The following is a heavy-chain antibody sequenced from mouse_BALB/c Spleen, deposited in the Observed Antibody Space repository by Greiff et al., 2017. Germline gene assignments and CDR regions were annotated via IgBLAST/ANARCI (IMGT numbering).Heavy chain of an antibody. Sequence: EVKLMESGGGLVKPGGSLKLSCAASGFAFSSYDMSWVRQTPEKRLEWVAYISSGGGSTYYPDTVKGRFTISRDNAKNTLYLQMSSLKSEDTAMYYCARHGMITLYAMDYWGQGTSVTVSS. J-gene: IGHJ4*01. CDR1: GFAFSSYD. D-gene: IGHD2-4*01. CDR3: ARHGMITLYAMDY. CDR2: ISSGGGST. V-gene: IGHV5-12-1*01.